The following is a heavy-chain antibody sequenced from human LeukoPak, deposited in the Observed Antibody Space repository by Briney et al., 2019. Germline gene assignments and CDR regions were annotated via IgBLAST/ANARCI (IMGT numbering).Heavy chain of an antibody. D-gene: IGHD2-2*01. CDR3: ARQAIVVVPAAMGGWFDP. CDR1: GGSFSGYY. Sequence: SETLSLTCAVYGGSFSGYYWSWIRQPPGKGLEWIGEINHSGSTNYNPSLKSRVTISVDTSKNQFSLKLSSVTAADTAVYYCARQAIVVVPAAMGGWFDPWGQGTLVTVSS. J-gene: IGHJ5*02. V-gene: IGHV4-34*01. CDR2: INHSGST.